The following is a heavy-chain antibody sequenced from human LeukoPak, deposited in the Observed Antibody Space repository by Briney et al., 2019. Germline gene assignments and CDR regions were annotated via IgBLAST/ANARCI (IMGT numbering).Heavy chain of an antibody. CDR3: AKDQYVIVVVPNYYYGMDV. CDR1: GFTFSSYA. V-gene: IGHV3-23*01. CDR2: ISGSGGST. Sequence: GGSLRLSCAASGFTFSSYAMSWVRQAPGKGLEWVSAISGSGGSTYYADSVKVQFTISRDNSKNTLYLQMNSLRAEDTAVYYCAKDQYVIVVVPNYYYGMDVWGQGTTVTVS. D-gene: IGHD3-22*01. J-gene: IGHJ6*02.